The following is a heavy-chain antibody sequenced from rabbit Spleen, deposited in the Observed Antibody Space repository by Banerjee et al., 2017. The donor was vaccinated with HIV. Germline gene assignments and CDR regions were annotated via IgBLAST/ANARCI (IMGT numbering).Heavy chain of an antibody. CDR3: VRGASGTGDYSL. J-gene: IGHJ3*01. CDR2: IDPVFGVT. V-gene: IGHV1S47*01. Sequence: QEQLVEAGGGLVQPGGSLKLSCTASGFDFTNYGVSWVRQAPGKGLEWIGYIDPVFGVTYYATWVNGRFTISSPNAQNTLYLQLNSLTAADTATYFCVRGASGTGDYSLWGQGTLVTVS. CDR1: GFDFTNYG. D-gene: IGHD1-1*01.